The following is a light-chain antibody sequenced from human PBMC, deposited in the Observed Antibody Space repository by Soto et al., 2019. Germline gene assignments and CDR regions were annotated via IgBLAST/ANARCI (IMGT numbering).Light chain of an antibody. CDR2: GAS. V-gene: IGKV3-20*01. Sequence: EMVLTQSPGTLSLSPGERATLSCRASQSVSRSYLAWYQQKPGQAPRLLIYGASSRATGITARFSGSGSGTDFTLTISRLEPEDFAVYYCQQYGSSPGTFGQGTKVEIK. CDR3: QQYGSSPGT. J-gene: IGKJ1*01. CDR1: QSVSRSY.